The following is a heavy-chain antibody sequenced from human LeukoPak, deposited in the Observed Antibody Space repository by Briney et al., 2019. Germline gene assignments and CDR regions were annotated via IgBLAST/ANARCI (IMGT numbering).Heavy chain of an antibody. CDR3: ARGRPHGNDY. CDR2: IASDGSST. D-gene: IGHD4-17*01. CDR1: GFTFSSYA. Sequence: GGSLRLSCAASGFTFSSYAMSWVRQAPGKGLVWVSRIASDGSSTTYADSVKGRFSISRDNAKNTLYLQMNSLRVEDTAVYYCARGRPHGNDYWGQGTLVTVSS. V-gene: IGHV3-74*01. J-gene: IGHJ4*02.